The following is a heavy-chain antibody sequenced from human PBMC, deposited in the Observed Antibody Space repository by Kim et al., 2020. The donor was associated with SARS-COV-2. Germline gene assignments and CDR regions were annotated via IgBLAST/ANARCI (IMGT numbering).Heavy chain of an antibody. Sequence: ASVKVSCKASGYTFTSYGISWVRQAPGQGLEWMGWISAYNGNTNYAQKLQGRINMTTDTSTSTAYMELRNLRSDDTAVYYWARDLVRRCRSTSCYGLLDYGMDGWGQGTTVTVSS. V-gene: IGHV1-18*01. CDR2: ISAYNGNT. J-gene: IGHJ6*02. CDR1: GYTFTSYG. CDR3: ARDLVRRCRSTSCYGLLDYGMDG. D-gene: IGHD2-2*01.